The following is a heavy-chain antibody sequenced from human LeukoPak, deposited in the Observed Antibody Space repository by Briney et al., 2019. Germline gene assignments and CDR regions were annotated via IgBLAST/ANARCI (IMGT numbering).Heavy chain of an antibody. CDR3: ARGRYCSADICSGGDAFDI. Sequence: PSETLSLTCTVSGDSINNYYWTWIRQPPGKGLEWIGYIYSTGSTNYNPSLKSRVTMSVDTSKNQFSLKLSSVTAADTAVYYCARGRYCSADICSGGDAFDIWGQGTMVSVSS. D-gene: IGHD2-15*01. CDR1: GDSINNYY. V-gene: IGHV4-59*12. J-gene: IGHJ3*02. CDR2: IYSTGST.